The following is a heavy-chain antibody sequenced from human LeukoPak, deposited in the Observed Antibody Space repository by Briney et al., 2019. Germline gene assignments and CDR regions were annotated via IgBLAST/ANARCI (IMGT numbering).Heavy chain of an antibody. CDR1: GFTFSSYA. D-gene: IGHD3-10*01. J-gene: IGHJ6*02. CDR3: AREGGSGSYYNPLGMDV. Sequence: PGGSLRLSCAASGFTFSSYAMHWVRQAPGKGLEWVAVISYDGSNKYYADSVKGRFTISRDNSKNTLYLQMDSLRAEDTAVYYCAREGGSGSYYNPLGMDVWGQGTTVTVSS. V-gene: IGHV3-30-3*01. CDR2: ISYDGSNK.